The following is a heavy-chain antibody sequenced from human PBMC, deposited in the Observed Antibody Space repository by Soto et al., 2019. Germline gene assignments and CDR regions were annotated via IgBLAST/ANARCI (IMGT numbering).Heavy chain of an antibody. Sequence: GASVRVSCKASGYTFTGYYMHWGRQAPGQGLEWMGWINPNSGGTKYAQKCQGRVTMTRDTSISTAYMELSRLRFDDTAVYYRARALAIFVVVINSVRYGMDVWGQGTTVTVSS. CDR2: INPNSGGT. D-gene: IGHD3-3*01. V-gene: IGHV1-2*02. CDR3: ARALAIFVVVINSVRYGMDV. CDR1: GYTFTGYY. J-gene: IGHJ6*02.